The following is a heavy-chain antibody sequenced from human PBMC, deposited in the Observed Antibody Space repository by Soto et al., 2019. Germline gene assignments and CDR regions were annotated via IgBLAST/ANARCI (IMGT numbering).Heavy chain of an antibody. J-gene: IGHJ6*03. D-gene: IGHD2-15*01. CDR3: TRERYCSGGSCYSGYYMDV. V-gene: IGHV3-49*03. CDR1: GFTFGDYA. Sequence: GGSLRLSCTASGFTFGDYAMSWFRQAPGKGLEWVGFIRSKAYGGTTEYAASVKGRFTISRDDSKSIAYLQMNSLKTEDTAVYYCTRERYCSGGSCYSGYYMDVWGKGTTVTAP. CDR2: IRSKAYGGTT.